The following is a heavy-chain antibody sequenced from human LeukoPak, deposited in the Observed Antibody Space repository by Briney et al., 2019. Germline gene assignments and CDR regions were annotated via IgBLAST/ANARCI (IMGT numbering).Heavy chain of an antibody. CDR1: GYTFTSYY. D-gene: IGHD3-22*01. CDR3: ARVGSPHYYDSSGYYDY. J-gene: IGHJ4*02. CDR2: INPSGGST. V-gene: IGHV1-46*01. Sequence: GASVKVSCKASGYTFTSYYMHWVRQAPGQGLEWMGIINPSGGSTSYAQKFQGRVTMTRDMSTSTVYMELSSLRSEDTAVYYCARVGSPHYYDSSGYYDYWGQGTLVTVSS.